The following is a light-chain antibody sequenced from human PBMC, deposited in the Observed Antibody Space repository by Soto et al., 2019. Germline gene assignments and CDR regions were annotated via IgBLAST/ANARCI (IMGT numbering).Light chain of an antibody. V-gene: IGKV1-33*01. CDR1: QGISSW. CDR2: DAS. Sequence: DIQMTQSPSSVSASVGDRVTITCRASQGISSWLAWYQQKPGKAPKLLIYDASNLETGVPSRFSASGSGTHFTFTITSLQPEDIATYFCQQFDNLPLTFGGGTKVDIK. CDR3: QQFDNLPLT. J-gene: IGKJ4*01.